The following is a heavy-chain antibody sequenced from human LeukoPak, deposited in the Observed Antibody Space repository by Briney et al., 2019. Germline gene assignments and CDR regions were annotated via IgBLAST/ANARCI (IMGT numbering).Heavy chain of an antibody. CDR3: ARGFQLLWFGEPDYYYYMDV. CDR2: MNPNSGNT. D-gene: IGHD3-10*01. J-gene: IGHJ6*03. CDR1: GYTFTSYD. V-gene: IGHV1-8*01. Sequence: ASVKVSCKASGYTFTSYDINWVRQATGQGLEWMGWMNPNSGNTGYAQKFQGRVTMTRNTSISTAYMELSSLRSEDTAMYYCARGFQLLWFGEPDYYYYMDVWGKGTTVTVSS.